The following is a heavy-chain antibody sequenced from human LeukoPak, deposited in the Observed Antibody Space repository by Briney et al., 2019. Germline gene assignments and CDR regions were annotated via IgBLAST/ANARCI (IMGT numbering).Heavy chain of an antibody. CDR3: TTGGPYGGYTRNNHY. J-gene: IGHJ4*02. CDR1: GFTFSNAW. CDR2: IKSKTDGGTT. V-gene: IGHV3-15*01. D-gene: IGHD4-17*01. Sequence: PGGSLRLSCAASGFTFSNAWMSWVRQAPGKGLEWVGRIKSKTDGGTTDYAAPVKGRFTISRDDSKNTLYLQMNSLKTEDTAVYYCTTGGPYGGYTRNNHYWGQGTLVTVSS.